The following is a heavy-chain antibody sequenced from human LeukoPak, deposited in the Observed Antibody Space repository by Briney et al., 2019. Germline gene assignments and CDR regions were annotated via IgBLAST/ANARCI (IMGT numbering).Heavy chain of an antibody. Sequence: GESLKISCKGSGYSFTSHWIGWARQMPGKGLEWMGVIYPGDSDTRYSPSFQGQVTISADKSISTAYLQWSSLKASDTAMYFCARHQCIGGSCYSAFDSWGQGTLVTVSS. J-gene: IGHJ5*01. V-gene: IGHV5-51*01. CDR3: ARHQCIGGSCYSAFDS. CDR2: IYPGDSDT. CDR1: GYSFTSHW. D-gene: IGHD2-15*01.